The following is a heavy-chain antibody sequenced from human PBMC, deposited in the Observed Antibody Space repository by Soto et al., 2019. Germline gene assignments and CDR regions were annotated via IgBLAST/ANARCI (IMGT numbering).Heavy chain of an antibody. CDR3: AKDFGYSYGPLDY. V-gene: IGHV3-30*18. D-gene: IGHD5-18*01. Sequence: PGGSLRLSCAASGFTFSSYGMHWVRQAPGKGLEWVAVISYDGSNKYYADSVKGRFTISRDNSKNTLYLQMNSLRAEDTAVYYCAKDFGYSYGPLDYWGQGTLVTVSS. J-gene: IGHJ4*02. CDR2: ISYDGSNK. CDR1: GFTFSSYG.